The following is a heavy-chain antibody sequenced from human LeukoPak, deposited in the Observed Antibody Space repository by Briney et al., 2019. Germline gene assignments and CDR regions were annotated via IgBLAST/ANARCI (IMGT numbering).Heavy chain of an antibody. D-gene: IGHD1-1*01. CDR2: INPNSGGT. J-gene: IGHJ4*02. Sequence: ASVNVSCKASRYTFTCYYIHWVRQAPGQGLGLMGWINPNSGGTNSAQKFQGRVTMTRDTSISTAYMELSRLRSGDTAVYYCARDWVQLERRQGEYYFDYWGQGTLVTVSS. CDR1: RYTFTCYY. CDR3: ARDWVQLERRQGEYYFDY. V-gene: IGHV1-2*02.